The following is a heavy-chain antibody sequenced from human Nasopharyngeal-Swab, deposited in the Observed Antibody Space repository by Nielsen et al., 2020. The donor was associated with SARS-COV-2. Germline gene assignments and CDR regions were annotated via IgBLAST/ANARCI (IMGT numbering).Heavy chain of an antibody. V-gene: IGHV3-11*06. D-gene: IGHD6-6*01. CDR3: ARAAAAHPGDY. J-gene: IGHJ4*02. CDR2: ISSSSSYT. CDR1: GFTFSDYY. Sequence: GESLKISCAASGFTFSDYYMSWIRQAPGKGPEWVSYISSSSSYTNYADSVKGRFTISRDNAKNSLYLQMNSLRAEDTAVYYCARAAAAHPGDYWGQGTLVTVSS.